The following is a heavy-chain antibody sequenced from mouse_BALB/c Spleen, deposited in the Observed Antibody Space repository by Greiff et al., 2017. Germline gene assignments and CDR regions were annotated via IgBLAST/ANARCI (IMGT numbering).Heavy chain of an antibody. CDR1: GFTFSSFG. J-gene: IGHJ2*01. CDR3: ASSPPHYYGSSYFDY. D-gene: IGHD1-1*01. CDR2: ISSGSSTI. Sequence: EVKLVESGGGLVQPGGSRKLSCAASGFTFSSFGLHWVRQAPEKGLEWVAYISSGSSTIYYADTVKGRFTISRDNPKNTLFLQMTSLRSEDTAMYYGASSPPHYYGSSYFDYWGQGTTLTVSS. V-gene: IGHV5-17*02.